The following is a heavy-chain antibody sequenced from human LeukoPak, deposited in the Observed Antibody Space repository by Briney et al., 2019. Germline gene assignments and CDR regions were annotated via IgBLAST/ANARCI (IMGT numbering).Heavy chain of an antibody. CDR1: GGTFSSYA. V-gene: IGHV1-69*05. CDR2: IIPIFGTA. J-gene: IGHJ4*02. Sequence: GASVKVSCKASGGTFSSYAISWVRQAPGQGLEWMGGIIPIFGTANYAQKLQGRVTMTTDTSTSTAYMELRSLRSDDTAVYYCARDLRGESYGPGYWGQGTLVTVSS. CDR3: ARDLRGESYGPGY. D-gene: IGHD3-10*01.